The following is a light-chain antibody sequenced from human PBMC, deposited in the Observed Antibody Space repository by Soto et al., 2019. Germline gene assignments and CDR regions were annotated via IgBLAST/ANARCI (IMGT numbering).Light chain of an antibody. J-gene: IGKJ2*01. Sequence: EIVMTQSPATLSVSPGERATLSCRASQSVSSNLAWYQQKPGQAPRLLIYGASTRATCIPARFSGSGSGTEFTLTISSLQSEDFAFYYCQQYNNWPGTFGQGTKLEIK. V-gene: IGKV3-15*01. CDR3: QQYNNWPGT. CDR2: GAS. CDR1: QSVSSN.